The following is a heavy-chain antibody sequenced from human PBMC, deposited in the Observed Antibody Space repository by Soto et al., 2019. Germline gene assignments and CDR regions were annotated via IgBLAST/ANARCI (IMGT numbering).Heavy chain of an antibody. V-gene: IGHV4-39*01. CDR2: IYYSGSA. D-gene: IGHD5-12*01. CDR1: GGSISSSSYY. Sequence: SETMSLTCTVSGGSISSSSYYQGWIRQPPGKGLEWIGSIYYSGSAYYNPSLKSRVTISVDTSKNQFSLKLSSMTAADTAVYYCGSLQAVATVPVDYWGQGTLVTSPQ. CDR3: GSLQAVATVPVDY. J-gene: IGHJ4*02.